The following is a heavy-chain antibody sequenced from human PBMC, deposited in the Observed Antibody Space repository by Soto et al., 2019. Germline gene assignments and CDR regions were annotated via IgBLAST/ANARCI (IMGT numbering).Heavy chain of an antibody. D-gene: IGHD2-21*01. J-gene: IGHJ3*02. CDR1: GFTFSSYS. CDR3: ATGVMLDDAFDI. V-gene: IGHV3-21*01. Sequence: GGSLRLSCAASGFTFSSYSMNWVRQAPGKGLEWVSSISSSSYIYYADSVKGRFTISRDNAKNSLYLQMNSLRAEDTAVYYCATGVMLDDAFDIWGQGTMVTVSS. CDR2: ISSSSYI.